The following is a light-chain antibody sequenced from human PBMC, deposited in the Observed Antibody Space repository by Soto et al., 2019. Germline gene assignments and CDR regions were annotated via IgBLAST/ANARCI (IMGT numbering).Light chain of an antibody. Sequence: QLVLTLSSSASASLGSSVKHTCTLSSGHSTYIIAWHQQQPGKAPRYLMKLEGSGSYNKGSGVPDRFSGSSSGADRYLTISNLQFEDEADYYCETWDINTHVVFGGGTKLTVL. CDR2: LEGSGSY. J-gene: IGLJ2*01. CDR3: ETWDINTHVV. CDR1: SGHSTYI. V-gene: IGLV4-60*02.